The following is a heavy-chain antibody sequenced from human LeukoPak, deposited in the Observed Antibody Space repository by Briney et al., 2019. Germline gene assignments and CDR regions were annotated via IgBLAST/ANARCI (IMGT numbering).Heavy chain of an antibody. V-gene: IGHV4-61*01. CDR3: ARESTAAGAFDY. CDR1: GGSFSSGSYY. CDR2: IYYSGST. D-gene: IGHD6-13*01. J-gene: IGHJ4*02. Sequence: SETLSLTCTVSGGSFSSGSYYWSWIRQPPGTGLEWIGYIYYSGSTNYNPSLKSRVTISVDTSKNQFSLKLSSVTAADTAVYYCARESTAAGAFDYWGQGTLVTVSS.